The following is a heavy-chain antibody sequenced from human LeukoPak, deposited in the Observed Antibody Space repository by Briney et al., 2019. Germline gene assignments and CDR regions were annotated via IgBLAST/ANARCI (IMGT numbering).Heavy chain of an antibody. CDR3: AKDLVGATPGPLFDY. V-gene: IGHV3-23*01. Sequence: GGSLRLSCAASGFTFSSYAMSWVRQAPGKGLEWVSAIGGSGGSTYYADSVKGRFTISRDNSKNTLYLQMNSLRAEDTAVYYCAKDLVGATPGPLFDYWGQGTLVTVSS. CDR2: IGGSGGST. D-gene: IGHD1-26*01. CDR1: GFTFSSYA. J-gene: IGHJ4*02.